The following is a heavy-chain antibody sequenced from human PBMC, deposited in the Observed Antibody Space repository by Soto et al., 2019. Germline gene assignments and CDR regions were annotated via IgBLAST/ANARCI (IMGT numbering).Heavy chain of an antibody. V-gene: IGHV1-69*13. D-gene: IGHD2-2*02. CDR1: GGTFSSYA. CDR2: IIPIFGTA. CDR3: ARDHVYCSSTSCYMDYYYGMDV. Sequence: ASVKVSCKASGGTFSSYAISWVRQAPGQGLEWMGGIIPIFGTANYAQKFQGRVTITADESTSSAYMELSSLRSEDTAVYYCARDHVYCSSTSCYMDYYYGMDVWGQGTTVTVSS. J-gene: IGHJ6*02.